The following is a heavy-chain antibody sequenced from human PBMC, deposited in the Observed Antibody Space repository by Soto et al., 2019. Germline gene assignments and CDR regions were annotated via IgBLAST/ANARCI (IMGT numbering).Heavy chain of an antibody. CDR1: GYTFTSYG. V-gene: IGHV1-18*01. J-gene: IGHJ3*02. Sequence: GASVKVSCKASGYTFTSYGISWVRQAPGQGLEWMGWISAYNGNTNYAQKLQGRVTMTTDTSTSTAYMELRSLRSDDTAVYYCARESDYSNYWGAFDIWGQGTMVTVSS. CDR2: ISAYNGNT. CDR3: ARESDYSNYWGAFDI. D-gene: IGHD4-4*01.